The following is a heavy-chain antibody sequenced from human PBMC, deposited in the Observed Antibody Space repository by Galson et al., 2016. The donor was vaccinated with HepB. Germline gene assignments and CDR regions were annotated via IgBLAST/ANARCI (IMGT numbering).Heavy chain of an antibody. CDR2: ISTSGSTI. Sequence: SLRLSCAASGFTFSDYYMSWIRQAPGKGLEWVSYISTSGSTIYYADSVKGRFTISRDNGKNSLYLQMNSLGAEDTAVYYCAREGESYFFDRSAYGTFDYWGQGTLVTVSS. CDR1: GFTFSDYY. V-gene: IGHV3-11*01. CDR3: AREGESYFFDRSAYGTFDY. J-gene: IGHJ4*02. D-gene: IGHD3-22*01.